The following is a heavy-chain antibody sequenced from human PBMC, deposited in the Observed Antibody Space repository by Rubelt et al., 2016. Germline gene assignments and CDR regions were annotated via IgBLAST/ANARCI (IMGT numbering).Heavy chain of an antibody. Sequence: QVQLVQSGAEVKKPGASVKVSCKASGYTFTGYYMHWVRQAPGQGLEWMGWINPNSGGRNYEQKFQGRVTMTRETSISTAYMELSRLRSDDTAVYYCARERSAAVAWFDPWGQGTLVTVSS. J-gene: IGHJ5*02. CDR2: INPNSGGR. V-gene: IGHV1-2*02. CDR3: ARERSAAVAWFDP. CDR1: GYTFTGYY. D-gene: IGHD6-13*01.